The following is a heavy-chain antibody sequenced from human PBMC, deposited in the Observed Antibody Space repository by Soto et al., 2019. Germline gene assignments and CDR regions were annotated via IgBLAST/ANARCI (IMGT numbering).Heavy chain of an antibody. V-gene: IGHV4-34*01. D-gene: IGHD3-22*01. J-gene: IGHJ4*02. CDR2: INHSGST. Sequence: PAETPSLTCAVYGWSFCGYYWSWIRQPPGKGLEWIGEINHSGSTNYNPSLKSRVTISVDTSKNQFSLKLSSVTAADTAVYYCARGLAYYYDSSGYYYRSGLDYWGQGTLVTVSS. CDR3: ARGLAYYYDSSGYYYRSGLDY. CDR1: GWSFCGYY.